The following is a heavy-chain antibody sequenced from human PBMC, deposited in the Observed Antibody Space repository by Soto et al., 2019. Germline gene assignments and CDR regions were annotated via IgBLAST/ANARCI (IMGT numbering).Heavy chain of an antibody. J-gene: IGHJ4*02. D-gene: IGHD4-17*01. CDR1: GGSISTDSHY. CDR2: VYYAGST. V-gene: IGHV4-39*02. CDR3: ARRTNYGDYSFDY. Sequence: PSETLSLTCTVSGGSISTDSHYWVLIRQAPGKGLEWIGSVYYAGSTFKNPSLHSRVTISVDTSKNHFSLKLNSVTAADTAVYYCARRTNYGDYSFDYWGQGTLVTVSS.